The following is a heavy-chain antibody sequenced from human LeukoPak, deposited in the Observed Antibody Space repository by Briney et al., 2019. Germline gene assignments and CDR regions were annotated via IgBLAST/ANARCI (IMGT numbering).Heavy chain of an antibody. J-gene: IGHJ4*02. V-gene: IGHV3-30*02. CDR3: AKDSWEVGATSEIDY. CDR1: GFTFSSYG. CDR2: IRYDRSDK. Sequence: PGGSLKLSCAASGFTFSSYGMHWVRQAPGKGLEWVGFIRYDRSDKYYADSVKGRFTISRDNPKNTLYLQVNSLRAEDTAVYYCAKDSWEVGATSEIDYWGQGTLVTVSS. D-gene: IGHD1-26*01.